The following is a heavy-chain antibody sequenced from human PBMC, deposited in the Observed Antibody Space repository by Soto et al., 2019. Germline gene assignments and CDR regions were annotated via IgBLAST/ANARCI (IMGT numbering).Heavy chain of an antibody. CDR2: IYHSGST. J-gene: IGHJ6*02. V-gene: IGHV4-4*02. CDR1: GGSISSSNW. CDR3: ARVSGSYYYGMDV. D-gene: IGHD1-26*01. Sequence: QVQLQESGPGLVKPSGTLSLTCAVSGGSISSSNWWSWVRQPPGKGLEWIGEIYHSGSTNYNPSRKGRVTISVAKSKNQFSLKLSSVTAADTAVYYCARVSGSYYYGMDVWGQGTTVTVSS.